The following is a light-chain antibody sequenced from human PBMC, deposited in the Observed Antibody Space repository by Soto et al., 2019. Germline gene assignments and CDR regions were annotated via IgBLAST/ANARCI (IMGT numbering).Light chain of an antibody. CDR2: GAS. CDR3: QQYESSPLT. CDR1: QRVTSSN. Sequence: EIVLTQSPGTLSLSAGERATLSCRASQRVTSSNLAWYQQKPGQAPRLLIHGASTRATGIPDRFTGGGSGTDFTLTVTRLEPEDSVVYYCQQYESSPLTFGGGTKVEIK. J-gene: IGKJ4*01. V-gene: IGKV3-20*01.